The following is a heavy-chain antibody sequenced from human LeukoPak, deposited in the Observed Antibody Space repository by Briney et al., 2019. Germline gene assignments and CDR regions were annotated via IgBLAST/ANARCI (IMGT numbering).Heavy chain of an antibody. CDR1: GFSFSAHW. Sequence: GGSLRLSCTASGFSFSAHWMHWARQLPGKGLVWVSRISPTGSTTSYADSVKGRVTVSRDNAKNTLYLQVNSLRAEDTAVYYCARGPNSNWSGLDFWGQGTLLTVSS. D-gene: IGHD6-6*01. CDR3: ARGPNSNWSGLDF. J-gene: IGHJ4*02. CDR2: ISPTGSTT. V-gene: IGHV3-74*01.